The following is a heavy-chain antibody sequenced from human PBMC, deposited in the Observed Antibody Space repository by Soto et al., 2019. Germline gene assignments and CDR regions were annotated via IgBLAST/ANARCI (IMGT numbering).Heavy chain of an antibody. CDR2: VYYSGST. CDR3: ARHTAPLYYYVSSGYSLDY. Sequence: QLQLQESGPGLVKPSETLSLTCTVSGGSISSSSYYWGWIRHPPGKGLEWIWSVYYSGSTYYNPSLKRRVTISVDTSKIQFSLKLISVTAADTAVYYCARHTAPLYYYVSSGYSLDYWGQGTLVTVSS. V-gene: IGHV4-39*01. J-gene: IGHJ4*02. CDR1: GGSISSSSYY. D-gene: IGHD3-22*01.